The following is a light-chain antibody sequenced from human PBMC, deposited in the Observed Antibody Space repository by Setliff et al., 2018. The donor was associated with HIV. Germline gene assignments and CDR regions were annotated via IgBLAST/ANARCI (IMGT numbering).Light chain of an antibody. J-gene: IGLJ1*01. V-gene: IGLV1-40*01. CDR2: GNG. Sequence: VLTQPPSVSGAPGQRVTIACTGSNSNIGAGYDVHWYQQLPGTAPKLLMYGNGNRPSGVPDRFSDSKSGTSASLAITGLQAEDEADYYCQSYDNRLSEEVFGTGTKVTVL. CDR1: NSNIGAGYD. CDR3: QSYDNRLSEEV.